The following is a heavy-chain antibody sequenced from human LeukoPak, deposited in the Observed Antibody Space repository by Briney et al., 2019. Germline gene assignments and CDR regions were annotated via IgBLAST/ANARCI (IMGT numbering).Heavy chain of an antibody. V-gene: IGHV4-59*08. D-gene: IGHD6-6*01. CDR1: GGSISSYY. CDR3: ERIAARLAYFCGRYV. Sequence: SETLSLTCTACGGSISSYYWSWIRQPPGKGLEWMGYIYCSWSTSYNPSLKSRVTISVDTSKTQFSLNLSSGTAADAAVYYCERIAARLAYFCGRYVCCQGTTVTVS. J-gene: IGHJ6*02. CDR2: IYCSWST.